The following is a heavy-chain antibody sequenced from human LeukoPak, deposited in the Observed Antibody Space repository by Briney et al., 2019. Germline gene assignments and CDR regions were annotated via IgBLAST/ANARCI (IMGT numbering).Heavy chain of an antibody. Sequence: GRSLRLSCAASGFTFSSYAMHWVRQAPGKGLEWVAVISYDGSNKYYADSVKGRFTTSRDNSKNTLYLQMNSLRAEDTAVYYCAREKDYDILTGYYTAEGYYYYGMDVWGQGTTVTVSS. J-gene: IGHJ6*02. V-gene: IGHV3-30-3*01. CDR2: ISYDGSNK. D-gene: IGHD3-9*01. CDR1: GFTFSSYA. CDR3: AREKDYDILTGYYTAEGYYYYGMDV.